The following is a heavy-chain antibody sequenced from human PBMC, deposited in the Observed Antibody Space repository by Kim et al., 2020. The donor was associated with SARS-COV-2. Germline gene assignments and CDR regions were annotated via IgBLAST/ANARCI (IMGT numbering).Heavy chain of an antibody. J-gene: IGHJ3*02. CDR1: GFTFSSYS. CDR3: AREDIVVVPAASIDAFDI. Sequence: GGSLRLSCAASGFTFSSYSMNWVRQAPGKGLEWVSYISSSSSTIYYADSVKGRFTISRDNAKNSLYLQMNSLRDEDTAVYYCAREDIVVVPAASIDAFDIWGQGTMVTVSS. CDR2: ISSSSSTI. D-gene: IGHD2-2*01. V-gene: IGHV3-48*02.